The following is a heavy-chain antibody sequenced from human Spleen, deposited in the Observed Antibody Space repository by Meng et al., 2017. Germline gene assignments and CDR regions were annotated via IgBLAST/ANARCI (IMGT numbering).Heavy chain of an antibody. CDR1: GGSFNNYF. Sequence: QVQLQQWGAGLLKPSETLSLTCAVSGGSFNNYFWTWIRQPPGQGLEWIGEINHSGTANYNPSLKSRVTISVDTSKMQFSLRLTSVTAADTAVYYCARRAVRGDIDYWGHGTLVTVSS. CDR3: ARRAVRGDIDY. D-gene: IGHD3-10*01. V-gene: IGHV4-34*01. CDR2: INHSGTA. J-gene: IGHJ4*01.